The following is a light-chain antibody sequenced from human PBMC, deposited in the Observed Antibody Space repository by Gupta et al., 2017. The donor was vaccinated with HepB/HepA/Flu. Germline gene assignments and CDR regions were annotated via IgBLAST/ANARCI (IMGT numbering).Light chain of an antibody. V-gene: IGKV3-20*01. CDR2: GVS. CDR1: QTVTY. J-gene: IGKJ4*01. CDR3: QQDGTSFS. Sequence: EIVLTQSPGTLSLSPGERATLSCGASQTVTYLAWYQQKPGQTPRLLIYGVSTRAAGIPDRFSGSGSGTDFTLTISRLEPEDFAVYYCQQDGTSFSFGGGTKVEIK.